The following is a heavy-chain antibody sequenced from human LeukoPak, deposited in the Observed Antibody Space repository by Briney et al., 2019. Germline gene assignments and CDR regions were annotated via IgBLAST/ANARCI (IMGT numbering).Heavy chain of an antibody. CDR2: ITNGGVTT. CDR1: RFTFGSYA. J-gene: IGHJ4*02. CDR3: VKLSSGSGSKFGFDS. Sequence: GESLRLSCAASRFTFGSYAMSWVRQTPGKSLEWVSIITNGGVTTYYADSVRGRFTISRDNSKNMLYLQMNSLRAEDTAVYYCVKLSSGSGSKFGFDSWGQGTLVTVSS. D-gene: IGHD6-19*01. V-gene: IGHV3-23*01.